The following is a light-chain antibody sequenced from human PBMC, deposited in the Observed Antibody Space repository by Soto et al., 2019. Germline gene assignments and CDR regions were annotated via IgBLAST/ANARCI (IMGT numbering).Light chain of an antibody. CDR3: QQDYNLPWT. J-gene: IGKJ1*01. CDR1: QFMSNSY. V-gene: IGKV3D-7*01. CDR2: GAS. Sequence: EIVMTQSPATLSLSPGDRATLSCRASQFMSNSYLSWYQQKPGQAPGLLIYGASTRATGIPDRFSGSGSETDFTLTISSLQPEDFAVYFCQQDYNLPWTFGHGTKVEIK.